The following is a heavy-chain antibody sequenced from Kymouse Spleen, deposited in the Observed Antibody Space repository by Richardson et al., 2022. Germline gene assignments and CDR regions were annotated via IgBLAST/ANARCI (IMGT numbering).Heavy chain of an antibody. V-gene: IGHV3-73*02. CDR2: IRSKANSYAT. CDR1: GFTFSGSA. J-gene: IGHJ3*02. D-gene: IGHD3-10*01. CDR3: TRYYYGSGSYPDAFDI. Sequence: EVQLVESGGGLVQPGGSLKLSCAASGFTFSGSAMHWVRQASGKGLEWVGRIRSKANSYATAYAASVKGRFTISRDDSKNTAYLQMNSLKTEDTAVYYCTRYYYGSGSYPDAFDIWGQGTMVTVSS.